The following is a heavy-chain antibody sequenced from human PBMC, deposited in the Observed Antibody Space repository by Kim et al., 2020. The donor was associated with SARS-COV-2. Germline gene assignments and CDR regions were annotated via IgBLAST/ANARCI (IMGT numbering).Heavy chain of an antibody. V-gene: IGHV3-23*01. J-gene: IGHJ4*02. CDR3: AKPGYDILTGFDFDY. CDR1: GFTFSSYA. Sequence: GGSLRLSCAASGFTFSSYAMSWVRQAPGKGLEWVSAISGSGGSTYYADSVKGRFTISRDNSKNTLYLQMNSLRAEDTAVYYCAKPGYDILTGFDFDYWGQGTLVTVSS. D-gene: IGHD3-9*01. CDR2: ISGSGGST.